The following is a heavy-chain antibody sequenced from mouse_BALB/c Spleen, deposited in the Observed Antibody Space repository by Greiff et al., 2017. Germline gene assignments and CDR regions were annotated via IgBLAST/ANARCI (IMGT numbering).Heavy chain of an antibody. V-gene: IGHV1-26*01. Sequence: EVQLQQSGPELVKPGASVKISCKASGYSFTGYYMHWVKQSHVKSLEWIGRINPYNGATSYNQNFKDKASLTVDKTSSTAYMELHSLTSEDSAVYYCARSYRYDGSYYAMDYWGQGTSVTVSS. CDR3: ARSYRYDGSYYAMDY. CDR2: INPYNGAT. CDR1: GYSFTGYY. D-gene: IGHD2-14*01. J-gene: IGHJ4*01.